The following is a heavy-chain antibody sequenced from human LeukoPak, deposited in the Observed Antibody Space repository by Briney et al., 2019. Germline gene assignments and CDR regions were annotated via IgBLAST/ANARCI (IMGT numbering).Heavy chain of an antibody. CDR2: ISAYNGNT. D-gene: IGHD6-25*01. CDR1: GYTFTCYY. Sequence: ASVKVSCKASGYTFTCYYMHWVRQAPGQGLEWMGWISAYNGNTNYAQKLQGRVTMTIDTSTSTAYMELRSLRSDDTAVYYCAREAVYYYMDVWGKGTTVTVSS. V-gene: IGHV1-18*04. CDR3: AREAVYYYMDV. J-gene: IGHJ6*03.